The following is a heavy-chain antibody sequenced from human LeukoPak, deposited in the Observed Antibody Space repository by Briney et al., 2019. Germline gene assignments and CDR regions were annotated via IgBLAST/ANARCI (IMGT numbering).Heavy chain of an antibody. Sequence: PGGSLRLSCAASGFTFSSYWMSWVRQAPGKGLEWVATIRQDGSQKYYVDSVKGRFTISRDNAKNSLYLQMNSLRAEDTAVYYCAKDTYSGSYFSSCFDYWGQGTLVTVSS. CDR1: GFTFSSYW. J-gene: IGHJ4*02. CDR2: IRQDGSQK. D-gene: IGHD1-26*01. CDR3: AKDTYSGSYFSSCFDY. V-gene: IGHV3-7*01.